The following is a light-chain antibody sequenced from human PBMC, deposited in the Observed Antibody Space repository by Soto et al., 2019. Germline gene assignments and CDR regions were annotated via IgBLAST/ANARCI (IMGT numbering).Light chain of an antibody. V-gene: IGKV3-11*01. CDR2: DAT. J-gene: IGKJ3*01. CDR3: HHRVNWPT. CDR1: QNVNRY. Sequence: EIVLTQSPATLSLSPGERAILSCRASQNVNRYLGWYQQKPGQAPGLLIYDATNRATGIPARFSGSGSGTDFSLTISSLEPEDFAVYYCHHRVNWPTFGPGTKVDMK.